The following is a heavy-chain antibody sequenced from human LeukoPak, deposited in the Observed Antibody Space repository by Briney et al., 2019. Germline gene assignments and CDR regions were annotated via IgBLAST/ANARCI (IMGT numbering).Heavy chain of an antibody. V-gene: IGHV4-39*01. Sequence: PSETLSLTCTVSGGSLSSSSYYWGWIRQPPGKGLEWIGSIYYSGSTYYNPSLKSRVTISVDTSKNQFSLKLSSVTAADTAVYYCALGSSSSTGFDPWGQGTLVTVSS. CDR3: ALGSSSSTGFDP. D-gene: IGHD2-2*01. CDR2: IYYSGST. CDR1: GGSLSSSSYY. J-gene: IGHJ5*02.